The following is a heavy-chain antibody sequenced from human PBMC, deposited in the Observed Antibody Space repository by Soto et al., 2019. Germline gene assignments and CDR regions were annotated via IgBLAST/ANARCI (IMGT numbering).Heavy chain of an antibody. CDR2: IYHSGST. V-gene: IGHV4-30-2*01. J-gene: IGHJ4*02. CDR1: GGSISSGGYS. Sequence: QLQLQESGSGLVKPSQTLSLTCAVSGGSISSGGYSWSWIRQPPGKGLEWIGYIYHSGSTYYNPSLKSRVTISLDRSKNQFSLKLSSVTAADTAVYYCDRVATMVRGGGYYFDYWGQGTLVTVSS. CDR3: DRVATMVRGGGYYFDY. D-gene: IGHD3-10*01.